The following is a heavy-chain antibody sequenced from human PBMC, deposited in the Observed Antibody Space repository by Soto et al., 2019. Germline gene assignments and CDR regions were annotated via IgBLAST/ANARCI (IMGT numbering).Heavy chain of an antibody. V-gene: IGHV1-18*01. CDR3: ASSEDYYGSGNMDV. D-gene: IGHD3-10*01. CDR2: ISAYNGNT. J-gene: IGHJ6*03. Sequence: ASVKVSCKASGYTFTSYGISWVRQAPGQGLEWMGWISAYNGNTNYAQKLQGRVTMTTDTSTSTAYMELRSLRSDDTAVYYCASSEDYYGSGNMDVWGKGTTVTVSS. CDR1: GYTFTSYG.